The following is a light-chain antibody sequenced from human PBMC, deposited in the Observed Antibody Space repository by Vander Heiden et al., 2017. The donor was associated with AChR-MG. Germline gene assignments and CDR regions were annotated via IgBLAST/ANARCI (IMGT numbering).Light chain of an antibody. Sequence: QSALTQPASVSGSPGQSITISCTGTSSDVGSYNYVAWYQQHPGKAPQLMIYDVSKRPSGVSNRFSGSKSGNTASLTISGLQAEDEADYYCSSYTSSSTLVVFGGGTKLTVL. CDR2: DVS. V-gene: IGLV2-14*01. CDR3: SSYTSSSTLVV. CDR1: SSDVGSYNY. J-gene: IGLJ2*01.